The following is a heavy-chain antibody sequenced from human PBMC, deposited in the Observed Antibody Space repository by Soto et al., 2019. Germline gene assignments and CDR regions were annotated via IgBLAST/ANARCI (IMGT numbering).Heavy chain of an antibody. J-gene: IGHJ4*02. Sequence: TSETLSLTCTVSGGSISSSSYYWGWIRQPPGKGLEWIGSIYYSGSTYYNPSLKSRVTISVDTSKNQFSLKLSSVTAADTAVYYCARLLVGDYGDYVDYFDYWGQGTLVTVSS. CDR2: IYYSGST. CDR3: ARLLVGDYGDYVDYFDY. CDR1: GGSISSSSYY. D-gene: IGHD4-17*01. V-gene: IGHV4-39*01.